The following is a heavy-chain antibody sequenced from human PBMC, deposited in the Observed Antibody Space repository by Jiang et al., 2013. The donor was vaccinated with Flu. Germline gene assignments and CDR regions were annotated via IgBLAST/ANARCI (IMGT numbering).Heavy chain of an antibody. CDR1: GFTFSTYA. D-gene: IGHD4-11*01. Sequence: VQLLESGGGLVQPGGSLRLSCVASGFTFSTYALNWVRQAPGKGLEWVSYISSSSTTIFYADSVKGRFTISRDNARNSLHLQMNSLRAEDTAVYYCALQPIFGVDGWGQGTTV. CDR3: ALQPIFGVDG. V-gene: IGHV3-48*01. J-gene: IGHJ6*02. CDR2: ISSSSTTI.